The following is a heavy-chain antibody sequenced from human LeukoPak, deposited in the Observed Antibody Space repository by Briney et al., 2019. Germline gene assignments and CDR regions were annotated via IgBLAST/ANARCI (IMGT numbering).Heavy chain of an antibody. D-gene: IGHD3-22*01. J-gene: IGHJ4*02. CDR2: IWYDGSNK. Sequence: GSSLRLSCAASGFTFSSYGMHWVRQAPGKGLEWVAVIWYDGSNKYYADSVKGRFTISRDNSKNTLYLQMNSLRAEDTAVYYCAKTYYYDSSGQTPDYYFDYWGQGTLVTVSS. CDR3: AKTYYYDSSGQTPDYYFDY. CDR1: GFTFSSYG. V-gene: IGHV3-33*06.